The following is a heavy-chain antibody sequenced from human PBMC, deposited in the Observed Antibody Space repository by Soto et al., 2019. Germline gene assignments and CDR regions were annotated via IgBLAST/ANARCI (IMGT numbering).Heavy chain of an antibody. CDR3: ARDRVAATRTSYYGLDA. D-gene: IGHD6-25*01. CDR2: IYHSGTT. J-gene: IGHJ6*02. CDR1: GGCISSFNL. V-gene: IGHV4-4*02. Sequence: SETLSLTCAISGGCISSFNLGSWIRQPPGKGLEWIGEIYHSGTTNYNPYLKSRATISVDKSKNHFSLKLTSVTAADTAVYYCARDRVAATRTSYYGLDAWGQGTTVTVS.